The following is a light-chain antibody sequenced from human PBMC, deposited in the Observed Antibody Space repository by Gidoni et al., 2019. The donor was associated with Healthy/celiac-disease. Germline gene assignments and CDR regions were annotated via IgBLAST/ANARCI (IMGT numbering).Light chain of an antibody. V-gene: IGKV1-33*01. CDR1: QDISNY. CDR2: DAS. J-gene: IGKJ3*01. CDR3: QQYDNLPLT. Sequence: DIKMTQSPSSLSASVVDRVTITCQASQDISNYLNWYQQKPGKDPKLLIYDASNLETGVPSRFSGSGSGTDFTFTISSLQPEDIATYYCQQYDNLPLTFGPGTKVDIK.